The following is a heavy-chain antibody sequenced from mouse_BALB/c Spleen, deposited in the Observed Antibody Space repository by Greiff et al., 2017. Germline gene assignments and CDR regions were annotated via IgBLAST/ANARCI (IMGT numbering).Heavy chain of an antibody. J-gene: IGHJ3*01. D-gene: IGHD2-14*01. CDR2: ISSGGST. Sequence: DVHLVESGGGLVKPGGSLKLSCAASGFTFSSYAMSWVRQTPEKRLEWVASISSGGSTYYPDSVKGRFTISRDNARNILYLQMSSLRSEDTAMYYCARGRDYRYDVAWFAYWGQGTLVTVSA. CDR1: GFTFSSYA. CDR3: ARGRDYRYDVAWFAY. V-gene: IGHV5-6-5*01.